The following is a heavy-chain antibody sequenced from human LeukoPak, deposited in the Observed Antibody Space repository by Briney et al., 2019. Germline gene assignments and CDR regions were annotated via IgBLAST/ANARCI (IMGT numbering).Heavy chain of an antibody. Sequence: ASVKVSCKASGYTFTSYGISWVRQAPGQGLEWMGWISAYNGNTNYAQKLQGRVTITADGSTSTAYMELSSLRSEDTAVYYCARDLPYGDGRAFDIWGQGTMVTVSS. D-gene: IGHD4-17*01. J-gene: IGHJ3*02. CDR2: ISAYNGNT. V-gene: IGHV1-18*01. CDR1: GYTFTSYG. CDR3: ARDLPYGDGRAFDI.